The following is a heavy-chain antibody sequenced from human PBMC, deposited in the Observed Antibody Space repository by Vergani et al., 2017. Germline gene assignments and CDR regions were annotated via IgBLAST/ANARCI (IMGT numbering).Heavy chain of an antibody. CDR3: ARPSHLEWLLYSLYGMDV. Sequence: QVQLQQWGAGLLKPSETLSLTCAVYGGSFSGYYWSWIRPPPGKGLEWIGEINHSGSTNYNPSLKSRVTISVDTSKNQFSLKLSSVTAADTAVYYCARPSHLEWLLYSLYGMDVWGQGTTVTVSS. CDR2: INHSGST. V-gene: IGHV4-34*01. J-gene: IGHJ6*02. D-gene: IGHD3-3*01. CDR1: GGSFSGYY.